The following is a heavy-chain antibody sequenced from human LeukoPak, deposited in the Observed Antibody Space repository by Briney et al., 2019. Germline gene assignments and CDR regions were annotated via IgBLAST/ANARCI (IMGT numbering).Heavy chain of an antibody. D-gene: IGHD2-15*01. CDR2: IKQDGSEK. CDR1: GFTFSSSA. J-gene: IGHJ6*02. CDR3: ARDMGEQVVVAATNYYYYYGMDV. Sequence: PGGSLRLSCAASGFTFSSSAMSWVRQAPGKGLEWVANIKQDGSEKYYVDSVKGRFTISRDNAKNSLYLQMNSLRAEDTAVYYCARDMGEQVVVAATNYYYYYGMDVWGQGTTVTVSS. V-gene: IGHV3-7*01.